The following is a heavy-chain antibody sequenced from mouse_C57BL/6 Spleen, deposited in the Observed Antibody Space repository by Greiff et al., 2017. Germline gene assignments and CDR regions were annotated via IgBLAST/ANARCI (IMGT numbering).Heavy chain of an antibody. CDR1: GYSITSGYY. Sequence: EVKLQESGPGLVKPSQSLSLTCSVTGYSITSGYYWNWIRQFPGNQLEWMGDISYDGSNNYNPSLKNRVSITRDTSKNQFFLKLNSVTTEDTATYYCARGGGYYRNFDVWGTGTTVTVSS. V-gene: IGHV3-6*01. J-gene: IGHJ1*03. D-gene: IGHD2-3*01. CDR3: ARGGGYYRNFDV. CDR2: ISYDGSN.